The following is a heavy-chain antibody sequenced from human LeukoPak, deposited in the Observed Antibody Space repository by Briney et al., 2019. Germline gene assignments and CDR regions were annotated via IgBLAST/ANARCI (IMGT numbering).Heavy chain of an antibody. V-gene: IGHV1-2*02. CDR2: INPNSGGT. CDR3: ARIRGSTPYYFDY. D-gene: IGHD6-25*01. CDR1: GYTFTGYY. J-gene: IGHJ4*02. Sequence: VASVKVSCKASGYTFTGYYMHWVRQAPGQGLEWMGWINPNSGGTNYAQKFQGRVTMTRDTSISTAYMELSRLRSDDTAVYYCARIRGSTPYYFDYWGQGTLVTVSS.